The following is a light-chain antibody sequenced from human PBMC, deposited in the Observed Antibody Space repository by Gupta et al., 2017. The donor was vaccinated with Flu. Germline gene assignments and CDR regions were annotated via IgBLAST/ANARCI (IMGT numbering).Light chain of an antibody. J-gene: IGLJ2*01. V-gene: IGLV1-44*01. CDR3: AAWDASLNGLV. CDR2: NTI. CDR1: SPNIGSKT. Sequence: QSVLTHPPSASGTPGQRVTISCSGSSPNIGSKTVNWYQQLPGTAPKLLIYNTIQRSSGVPDRFSGSKSGTSASLAISGLQSEDEADYYCAAWDASLNGLVFGGGTKLTVL.